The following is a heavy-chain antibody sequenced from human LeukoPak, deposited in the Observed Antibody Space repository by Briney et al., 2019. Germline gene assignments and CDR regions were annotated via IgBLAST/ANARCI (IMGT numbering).Heavy chain of an antibody. J-gene: IGHJ4*02. CDR2: IYYSGST. D-gene: IGHD3-22*01. CDR1: GGSISSSSYY. V-gene: IGHV4-39*07. CDR3: ARDSSGYYY. Sequence: SETLSLTCTVSGGSISSSSYYWGWIRQPPGKGLEWIGSIYYSGSTYYNPSLKSRVTISVDTSKNQFSLKLSSVTAADTAVYYCARDSSGYYYWGQGTLVTVSS.